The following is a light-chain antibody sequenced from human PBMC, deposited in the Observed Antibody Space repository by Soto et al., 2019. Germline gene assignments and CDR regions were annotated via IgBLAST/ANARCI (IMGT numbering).Light chain of an antibody. Sequence: AIRMTQSPSSLSASTGDTVTITCRASQDIGSVLAWYQQKPGTAPKVLISGASNLHGGVPSRFSGSGSRTDFTLTITHLQSEDFATYSCQQLNSYPWTFGQGTKVEIK. CDR1: QDIGSV. V-gene: IGKV1-8*01. J-gene: IGKJ1*01. CDR2: GAS. CDR3: QQLNSYPWT.